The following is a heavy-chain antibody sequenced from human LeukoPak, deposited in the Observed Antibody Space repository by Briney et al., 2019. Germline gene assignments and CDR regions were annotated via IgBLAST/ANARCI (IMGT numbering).Heavy chain of an antibody. Sequence: GASVKVSCKASGYTLTGHYMHWVRQAPGQGLEWMGWINPNSGGTKYAQKFQGRVTMTRDTSISTAYMELSRLRSDDTAVYYCARAPRTMATINYWGQGTLVTVSS. CDR3: ARAPRTMATINY. J-gene: IGHJ4*02. CDR2: INPNSGGT. V-gene: IGHV1-2*02. D-gene: IGHD5-24*01. CDR1: GYTLTGHY.